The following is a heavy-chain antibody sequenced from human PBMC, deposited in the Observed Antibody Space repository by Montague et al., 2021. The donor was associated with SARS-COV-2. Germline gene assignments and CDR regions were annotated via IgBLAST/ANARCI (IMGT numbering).Heavy chain of an antibody. CDR3: VRGYGDY. D-gene: IGHD4-17*01. J-gene: IGHJ4*02. V-gene: IGHV3-74*01. CDR1: GFTFSSYW. CDR2: INSDESSP. Sequence: SRRLSCAASGFTFSSYWMHWVRQAPGKGLMWVSHINSDESSPSYADPVKGRFTISRDNAKNTVYLQMNSLRAEDTAVYYCVRGYGDYWGQGTLVTVSS.